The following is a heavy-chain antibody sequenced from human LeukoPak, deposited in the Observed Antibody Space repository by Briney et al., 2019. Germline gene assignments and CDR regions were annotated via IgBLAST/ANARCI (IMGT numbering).Heavy chain of an antibody. CDR2: IYTSGSP. CDR3: ARSVSIWEGVVPAAIEYNWFDP. Sequence: SETLSLTCTVSGGSISRGSYYWSWIRQPAGKGLEWIGRIYTSGSPNYSPSLKSRVTISVDTSKNQFSLKLSSVTAADTAVYYCARSVSIWEGVVPAAIEYNWFDPWGQGTLVTVSS. J-gene: IGHJ5*02. V-gene: IGHV4-61*02. D-gene: IGHD2-2*02. CDR1: GGSISRGSYY.